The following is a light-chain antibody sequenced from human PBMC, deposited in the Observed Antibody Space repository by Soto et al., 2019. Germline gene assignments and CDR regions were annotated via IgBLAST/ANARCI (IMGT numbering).Light chain of an antibody. CDR2: AAS. V-gene: IGKV1-39*01. Sequence: MTQSPSSLSATVGGRVTITCRAGQDIDFYLNCYQHKPGKAPKLLIYAASTLQAGVPSRFSGSGSGTDFTLTISSLQPEDLATYYCQQSFSNPLTFGGGSKVDI. CDR3: QQSFSNPLT. CDR1: QDIDFY. J-gene: IGKJ4*01.